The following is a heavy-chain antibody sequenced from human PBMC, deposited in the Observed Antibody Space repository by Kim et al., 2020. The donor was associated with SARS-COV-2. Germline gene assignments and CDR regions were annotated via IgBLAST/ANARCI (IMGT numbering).Heavy chain of an antibody. CDR2: INPSGGST. V-gene: IGHV1-46*01. J-gene: IGHJ6*02. CDR3: ARDPRLGDYVSYYYYGMDV. Sequence: ASVKVSCKASGYTFTSYYMHWVRQAPGQGLEWMGIINPSGGSTSYAQKFQGRVTMTRDTSTSTVYMELSSLRSEDTAVYYCARDPRLGDYVSYYYYGMDVWGQGTTVTVSS. CDR1: GYTFTSYY. D-gene: IGHD4-17*01.